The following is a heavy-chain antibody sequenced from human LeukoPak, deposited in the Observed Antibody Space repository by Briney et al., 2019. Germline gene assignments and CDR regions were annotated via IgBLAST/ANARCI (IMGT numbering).Heavy chain of an antibody. CDR1: GGSMSPYH. Sequence: SETLSLTCTVSGGSMSPYHWGWIRQPPGKGLEWTGYIYYSGSTNYNPSLKSRVTISVDTSKNQFSLKLSSVTAADTAVYYCAGHHPRNTVDFWGQGTLVTVSS. CDR3: AGHHPRNTVDF. CDR2: IYYSGST. V-gene: IGHV4-59*08. D-gene: IGHD2/OR15-2a*01. J-gene: IGHJ4*02.